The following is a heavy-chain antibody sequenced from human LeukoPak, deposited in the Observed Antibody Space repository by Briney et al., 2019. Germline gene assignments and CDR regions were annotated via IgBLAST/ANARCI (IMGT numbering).Heavy chain of an antibody. Sequence: PSETLSLTCTVSGYSISSGYYWGWIRQPPGKGLEWIGSIYHSGSTYYNPSLKSRVTISVDTSKNQFSLKLSSVTAADTAVYYCAREEMGVPAANPYYYYYCMDVWGKGTTVTVSS. CDR1: GYSISSGYY. D-gene: IGHD2-2*01. J-gene: IGHJ6*03. CDR2: IYHSGST. V-gene: IGHV4-38-2*02. CDR3: AREEMGVPAANPYYYYYCMDV.